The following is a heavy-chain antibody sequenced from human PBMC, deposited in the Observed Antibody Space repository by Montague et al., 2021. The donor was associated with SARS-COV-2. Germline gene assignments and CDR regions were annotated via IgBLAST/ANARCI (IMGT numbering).Heavy chain of an antibody. CDR3: ARGWALCP. Sequence: SETLSLTCTVSGGSTASHYWNWFRQSPGKSPEWIGSVYYNGDTTYNNSLQSRVTNSIDTSENHFSLRINSVTAADTAVYFCARGWALCPWGQGRLVTVSS. CDR2: VYYNGDT. CDR1: GGSTASHY. D-gene: IGHD6-19*01. J-gene: IGHJ3*01. V-gene: IGHV4-59*08.